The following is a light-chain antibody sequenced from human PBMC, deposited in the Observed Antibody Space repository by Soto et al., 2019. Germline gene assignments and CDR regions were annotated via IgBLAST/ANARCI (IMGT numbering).Light chain of an antibody. CDR2: GAS. V-gene: IGKV3-20*01. J-gene: IGKJ4*01. CDR3: QQYGSSQT. Sequence: EIVLTQSPGTLSLSPGERATLPCRASQSVSSSYLAWYQQKPGQAPRLLIYGASSRATGIPDRFSGSGSGTDFTLTISRLEPEDFAVYYCQQYGSSQTFGGGTKVEIK. CDR1: QSVSSSY.